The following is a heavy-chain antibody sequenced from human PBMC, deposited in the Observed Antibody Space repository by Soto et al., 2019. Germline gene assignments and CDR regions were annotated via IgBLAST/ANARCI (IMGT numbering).Heavy chain of an antibody. CDR2: TYYRSKWSN. Sequence: SQTLSLTCATSGDSVSSNSAAWYWIRQSPSRGLEWLGRTYYRSKWSNDYAVSVKSRITINADTSTNQFSLHLTSVTPEDTAVYYCVMLSNRSLHYGMDVRGPGTTGTRSS. CDR1: GDSVSSNSAA. V-gene: IGHV6-1*01. D-gene: IGHD3-16*02. J-gene: IGHJ6*02. CDR3: VMLSNRSLHYGMDV.